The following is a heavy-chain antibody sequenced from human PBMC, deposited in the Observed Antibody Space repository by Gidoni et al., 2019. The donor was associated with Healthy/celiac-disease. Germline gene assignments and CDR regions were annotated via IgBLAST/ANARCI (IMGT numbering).Heavy chain of an antibody. CDR1: GFTFSSYS. V-gene: IGHV3-21*01. CDR3: ARDSFKVPIAAQLSN. CDR2: ISSSGSTI. J-gene: IGHJ4*02. D-gene: IGHD6-13*01. Sequence: EVQLVESGGGLVKPGGSLSLSCAASGFTFSSYSMHCVRQAPGKGLEWVSSISSSGSTIYYADPVKGRFTISRDNAKNSLYLQMNSLRAEDTAVYYCARDSFKVPIAAQLSNWGQGTLVTVSS.